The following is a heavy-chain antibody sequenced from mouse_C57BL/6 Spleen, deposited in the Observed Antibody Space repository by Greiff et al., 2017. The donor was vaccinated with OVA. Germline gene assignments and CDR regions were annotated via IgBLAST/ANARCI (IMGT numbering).Heavy chain of an antibody. D-gene: IGHD1-1*01. CDR2: ISSGGSYT. CDR1: GFTFSSYG. J-gene: IGHJ4*01. V-gene: IGHV5-6*01. CDR3: ASYGSREDAMDY. Sequence: VQLKESGGDLVKPGGSLKLSCAASGFTFSSYGMSWVRQTPDKRLEWVATISSGGSYTYYPDSVKGRFTISRDNAKNTLYLQMSSLKSEDTAMYYCASYGSREDAMDYWGQGTSVTVSS.